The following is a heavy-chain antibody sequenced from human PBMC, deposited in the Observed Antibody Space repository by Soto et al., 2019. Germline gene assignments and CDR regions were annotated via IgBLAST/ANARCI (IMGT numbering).Heavy chain of an antibody. D-gene: IGHD6-13*01. Sequence: SETLSLTCAVYGGSFSGYYWSWIRQPPGKGLEWIGEINHSGSTNYNPSLKSRVTISVDTSKNQFSLKLSSVTAADTAVYYCARALDGSSWSPFDYWGQGTLVTVSS. CDR1: GGSFSGYY. CDR3: ARALDGSSWSPFDY. V-gene: IGHV4-34*01. J-gene: IGHJ4*02. CDR2: INHSGST.